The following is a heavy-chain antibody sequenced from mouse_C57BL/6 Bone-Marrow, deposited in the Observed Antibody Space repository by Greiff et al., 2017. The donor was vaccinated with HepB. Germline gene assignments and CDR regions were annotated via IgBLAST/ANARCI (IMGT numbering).Heavy chain of an antibody. CDR3: AITTVVATDY. CDR1: GYSITSGYY. V-gene: IGHV3-6*01. Sequence: EVQLQESGPGLVKPSQSLSLTCSVTGYSITSGYYWNWIRQFPGNKLEWMGYISYDGSNNYNPSLKNRISITRDTSKNQFFLKLNSVTTEDTATYYCAITTVVATDYWGQGTLVTVSS. CDR2: ISYDGSN. D-gene: IGHD1-1*01. J-gene: IGHJ4*01.